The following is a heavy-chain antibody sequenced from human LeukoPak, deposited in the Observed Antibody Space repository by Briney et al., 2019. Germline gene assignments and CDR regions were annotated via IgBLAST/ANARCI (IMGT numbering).Heavy chain of an antibody. V-gene: IGHV1-18*01. CDR3: ARRGRIVGATTCFDY. CDR2: ISAYNGNT. Sequence: ASVKVSCKASGYTFTSYGISWVRQAPGQGLEWMGWISAYNGNTNYAQKLQGRVTMTTDTSTSTAYMELRSLRSDDTAVYYCARRGRIVGATTCFDYWGQGTLVTVSS. J-gene: IGHJ4*02. CDR1: GYTFTSYG. D-gene: IGHD1-26*01.